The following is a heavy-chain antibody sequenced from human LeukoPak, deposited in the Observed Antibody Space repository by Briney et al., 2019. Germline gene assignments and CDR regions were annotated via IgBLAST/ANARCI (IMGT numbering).Heavy chain of an antibody. CDR1: GFTFSSYG. D-gene: IGHD2-15*01. Sequence: GRSLRLSCAASGFTFSSYGMHWVRQAPGKGLEWVAVISYDGSNKYYADSVKGRFTIPRDNPKNTLYLQMNSRIAEDTAVYYCAKAPCIYCHYWGQGTLVTVSA. CDR2: ISYDGSNK. V-gene: IGHV3-30*18. J-gene: IGHJ4*02. CDR3: AKAPCIYCHY.